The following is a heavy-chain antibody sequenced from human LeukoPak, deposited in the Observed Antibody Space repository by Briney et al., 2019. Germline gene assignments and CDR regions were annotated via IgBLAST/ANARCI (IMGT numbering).Heavy chain of an antibody. V-gene: IGHV3-23*01. Sequence: PGGSLRPSCAASGFTFSSYAMSWVRQAPGKGLEWVSAISGSGGSTYYADSVKGRFTISRDNSKNTLYLQMNSLRAEDTAVYYCAKDQDYGDYFDCWGQGTLVTVSS. CDR3: AKDQDYGDYFDC. J-gene: IGHJ4*02. D-gene: IGHD4-17*01. CDR2: ISGSGGST. CDR1: GFTFSSYA.